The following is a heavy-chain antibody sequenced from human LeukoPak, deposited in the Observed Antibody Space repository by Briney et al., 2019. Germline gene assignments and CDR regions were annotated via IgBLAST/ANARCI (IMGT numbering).Heavy chain of an antibody. Sequence: SGGSLRLSCAASGLTFSSYSMNWVRHAPGKGREWVSVIYSGGSTYYADSVKGRFTISSDNSKNTLYLQMNSLRAEDTAVYYCARSYQGGYYYYYMDVWGQGTTVTVSS. D-gene: IGHD2-2*01. J-gene: IGHJ6*03. CDR1: GLTFSSYS. CDR3: ARSYQGGYYYYYMDV. V-gene: IGHV3-53*01. CDR2: IYSGGST.